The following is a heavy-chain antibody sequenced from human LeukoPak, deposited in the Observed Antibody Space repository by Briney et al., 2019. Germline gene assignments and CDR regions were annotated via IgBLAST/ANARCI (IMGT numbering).Heavy chain of an antibody. J-gene: IGHJ4*02. CDR2: ISYDGSNK. CDR3: AKGDCGGDCYSFDY. D-gene: IGHD2-21*02. CDR1: GFTFSSYA. Sequence: PGGSLRLSCAASGFTFSSYAMHWVRQAPGKGLEWVAVISYDGSNKYYADSVKGRFTISRDNSKNTLYLQMKSLRAEDTALYYCAKGDCGGDCYSFDYWGQGTLVTVSS. V-gene: IGHV3-30-3*01.